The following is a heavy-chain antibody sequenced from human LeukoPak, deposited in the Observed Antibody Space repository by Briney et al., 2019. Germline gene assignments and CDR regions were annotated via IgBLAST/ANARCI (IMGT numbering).Heavy chain of an antibody. D-gene: IGHD3-3*01. V-gene: IGHV4-31*03. J-gene: IGHJ4*02. Sequence: PSQTLSLTCTVSGGSISSGGYYWSWIRQHPGKGLEWIGYIYYSGSTYYNPSLKSRVTISVDTSKNQFSLKLSSVTAADTAVYYCAREGITIFGVDRWGQGTLVTVSS. CDR3: AREGITIFGVDR. CDR1: GGSISSGGYY. CDR2: IYYSGST.